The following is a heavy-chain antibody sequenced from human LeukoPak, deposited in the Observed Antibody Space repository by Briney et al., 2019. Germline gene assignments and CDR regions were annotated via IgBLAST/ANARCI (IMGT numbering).Heavy chain of an antibody. J-gene: IGHJ3*02. CDR3: VRAFDI. CDR2: IYYSGST. Sequence: SETLSLTCTVSGGSISSYYWNWIRQPPGKGLEWIGYIYYSGSTNYNPSLKSQVTISVDTSKNQFSLKLTSVTAADTAVYYCVRAFDIWGQGTMVTVSS. V-gene: IGHV4-59*12. CDR1: GGSISSYY.